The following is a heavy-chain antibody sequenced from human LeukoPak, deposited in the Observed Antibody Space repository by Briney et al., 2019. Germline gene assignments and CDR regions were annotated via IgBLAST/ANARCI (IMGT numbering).Heavy chain of an antibody. D-gene: IGHD3-22*01. CDR3: ARDAYYYDSSGYPGYYYYGMDV. J-gene: IGHJ6*02. Sequence: SETLSLTCTVSGGSVSSGSYYWSWIRQPPGKGLEWIGYIYYSGSTNYNPSLKSRVTISVDTSKNQFSLKLSSVTAADTAVYYCARDAYYYDSSGYPGYYYYGMDVWGQGTTVTVSS. V-gene: IGHV4-61*01. CDR1: GGSVSSGSYY. CDR2: IYYSGST.